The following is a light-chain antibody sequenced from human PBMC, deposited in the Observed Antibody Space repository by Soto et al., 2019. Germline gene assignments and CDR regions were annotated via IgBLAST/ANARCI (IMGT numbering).Light chain of an antibody. V-gene: IGKV3-15*01. CDR1: QSVSRA. Sequence: DIVLTQSPATLSVSPGESATLSCRASQSVSRALAWYQHVPGQPPRLLIHDSTTRATGVPARFSGSGSGTKFTLTITSLQSEDFAVYYCQQYNSWPPRYTFGQGTKLQI. CDR2: DST. CDR3: QQYNSWPPRYT. J-gene: IGKJ2*01.